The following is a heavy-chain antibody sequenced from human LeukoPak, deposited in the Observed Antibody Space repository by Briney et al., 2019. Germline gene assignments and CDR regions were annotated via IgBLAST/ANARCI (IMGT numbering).Heavy chain of an antibody. Sequence: PGGSLRLSCADSGFTFSTYAMHWVRQAPGKGLEWVAVMSYDGRNEYYADSVKGRFTISRDNSKNTLYLQMNSLRAEDTAVYYCARVTMVAAASYNWFVPWGQGTLVTVSS. J-gene: IGHJ5*02. V-gene: IGHV3-30*04. CDR2: MSYDGRNE. D-gene: IGHD2-15*01. CDR1: GFTFSTYA. CDR3: ARVTMVAAASYNWFVP.